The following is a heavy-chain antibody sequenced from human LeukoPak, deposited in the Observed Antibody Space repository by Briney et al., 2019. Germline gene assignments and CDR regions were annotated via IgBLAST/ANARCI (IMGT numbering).Heavy chain of an antibody. Sequence: GGSLRLSCAASEFTFSSYSMNWVRQAPGKGLEWVSYITNSGNSKSYADSVKGRFTISRDNTKNSLYLQMNGLRAEDTAVYYCARGGYYYDSSGYDYWGQGTLVTVSS. CDR3: ARGGYYYDSSGYDY. J-gene: IGHJ4*02. CDR1: EFTFSSYS. V-gene: IGHV3-48*01. CDR2: ITNSGNSK. D-gene: IGHD3-22*01.